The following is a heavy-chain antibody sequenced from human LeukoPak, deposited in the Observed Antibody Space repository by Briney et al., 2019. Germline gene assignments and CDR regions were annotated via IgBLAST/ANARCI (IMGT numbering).Heavy chain of an antibody. J-gene: IGHJ4*02. CDR1: GGSISSYY. V-gene: IGHV4-4*07. Sequence: PSETLSLTCTVSGGSISSYYWSWIRQPAGKGLEWIGRIYTSGSTNYNPSLKSRVTMSVDTSKNQFSLKRSSVTAADTAVYYCAREYCTNGVCSFDYWGQGTLVTVSS. CDR3: AREYCTNGVCSFDY. D-gene: IGHD2-8*01. CDR2: IYTSGST.